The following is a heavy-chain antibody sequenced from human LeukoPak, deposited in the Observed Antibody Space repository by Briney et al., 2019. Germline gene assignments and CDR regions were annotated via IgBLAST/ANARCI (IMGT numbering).Heavy chain of an antibody. CDR1: GFTFSSYG. Sequence: GGSLRPSCAASGFTFSSYGMHWVRQAPGKGLEWVAVISYDGSNKYYADSVKGRFTISRDNSKNTLYLQMNSLRAEDTAVYYCAKHGGSDGIDHWGQGTLVTVSS. V-gene: IGHV3-30*18. CDR3: AKHGGSDGIDH. J-gene: IGHJ4*02. CDR2: ISYDGSNK. D-gene: IGHD3-10*01.